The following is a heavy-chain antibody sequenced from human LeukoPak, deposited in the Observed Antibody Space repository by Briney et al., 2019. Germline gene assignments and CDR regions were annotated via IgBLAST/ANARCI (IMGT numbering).Heavy chain of an antibody. CDR2: IIPILGIA. V-gene: IGHV1-69*04. J-gene: IGHJ4*02. CDR3: AREEGIQLWLFDY. D-gene: IGHD5-18*01. Sequence: GASVKVSCEASGGTFSSYAISWVRQAPGQGLEWMGRIIPILGIANYAQKFQGRVTITADKSTSTAYMELSSLRSEDTAVYYCAREEGIQLWLFDYWGQGTLVTVSS. CDR1: GGTFSSYA.